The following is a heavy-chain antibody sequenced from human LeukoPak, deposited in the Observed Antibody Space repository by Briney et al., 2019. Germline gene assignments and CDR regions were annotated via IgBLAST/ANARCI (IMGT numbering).Heavy chain of an antibody. J-gene: IGHJ6*02. CDR2: ITGSGGST. CDR1: GFTFSDRY. CDR3: AKAASSSWPSYYYGMDV. D-gene: IGHD6-13*01. Sequence: PGGSLRLSCAASGFTFSDRYIDWVRQAPGMGLEWVSVITGSGGSTYYADSVRGRFTISKDNSKNTVYLQMSSLRVDDTAVYYCAKAASSSWPSYYYGMDVWGQGTTVTVSS. V-gene: IGHV3-23*01.